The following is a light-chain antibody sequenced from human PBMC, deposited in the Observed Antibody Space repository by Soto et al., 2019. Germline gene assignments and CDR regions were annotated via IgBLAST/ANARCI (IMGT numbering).Light chain of an antibody. CDR1: ESVSNN. V-gene: IGKV3-15*01. J-gene: IGKJ4*01. CDR3: QQYNKWPLT. CDR2: AAS. Sequence: EIVMTQSPATLSVSQGERATLSCRATESVSNNLAWYQQKPGQAPTLLTFAASTRATGIPARFSGSGSGTDFTLTISSLQSEDFAVYYCQQYNKWPLTFGGGTKVEIK.